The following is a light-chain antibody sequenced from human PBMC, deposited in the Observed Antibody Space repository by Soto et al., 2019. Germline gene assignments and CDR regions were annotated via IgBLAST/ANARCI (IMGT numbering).Light chain of an antibody. CDR2: SAS. CDR3: QQLKTSPYT. CDR1: QDINKF. Sequence: IQLTQSPSSLSASVGDRVTLTCRASQDINKFLAWFQQTPGKAPKLLVYSASTLHSGVPSRFSGSGSGTDFALNINSLQPEDFATYYCQQLKTSPYTFGQGTRLDIK. J-gene: IGKJ2*01. V-gene: IGKV1-9*01.